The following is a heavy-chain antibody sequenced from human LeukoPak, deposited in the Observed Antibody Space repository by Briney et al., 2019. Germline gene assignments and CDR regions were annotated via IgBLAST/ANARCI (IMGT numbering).Heavy chain of an antibody. CDR3: ARETGGYSYGPPAFDI. D-gene: IGHD5-18*01. CDR1: GYSISSGYY. V-gene: IGHV4-38-2*02. J-gene: IGHJ3*02. Sequence: SETLSLTCAVSGYSISSGYYWGWIRQPPGKGLEWIGSIYHSGSTYYNPSLKSRVTISVDTSKNQFSLKLSSVTAADTAVYNCARETGGYSYGPPAFDIWGQGTMVTVSS. CDR2: IYHSGST.